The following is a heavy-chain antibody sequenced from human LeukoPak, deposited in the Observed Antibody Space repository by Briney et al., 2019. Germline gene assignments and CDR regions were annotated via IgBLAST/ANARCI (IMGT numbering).Heavy chain of an antibody. D-gene: IGHD3-3*01. CDR1: GFTCSDNY. CDR2: ISSSGSTI. Sequence: PGGSLRLACAASGFTCSDNYMSCIRQAPGKGLEWVSYISSSGSTIYYADSVKGRFTISRDNAKNSLYLQMNSLRAEDTAVYYCARDRGGGYDFWSGPTQGYFDYWGQGTLVTVSS. V-gene: IGHV3-11*01. CDR3: ARDRGGGYDFWSGPTQGYFDY. J-gene: IGHJ4*02.